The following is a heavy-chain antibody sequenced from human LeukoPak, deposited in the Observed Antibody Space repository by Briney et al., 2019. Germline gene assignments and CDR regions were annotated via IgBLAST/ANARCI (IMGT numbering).Heavy chain of an antibody. Sequence: GGSLRLSRAASGFTFSSYAMSWVRQAPGKGLEWVSAISGSGGSTYYADSVKGRFTISRDNSKNTLYLQMNSLRAEDTAVYYCAKKKSWYSSSWYLDYWGQGTLVTVSS. V-gene: IGHV3-23*01. CDR3: AKKKSWYSSSWYLDY. CDR1: GFTFSSYA. D-gene: IGHD6-13*01. J-gene: IGHJ4*02. CDR2: ISGSGGST.